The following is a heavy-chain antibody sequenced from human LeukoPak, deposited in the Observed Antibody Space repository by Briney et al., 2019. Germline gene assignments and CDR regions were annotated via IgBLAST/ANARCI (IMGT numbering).Heavy chain of an antibody. CDR3: ARRGIVVVPAAKPLDYYYGMDV. J-gene: IGHJ6*02. CDR1: GGSFSGYY. V-gene: IGHV4-34*01. Sequence: PSETLPLTCAVYGGSFSGYYWSWIRQPPGKGLEWIGEINHSGSTNYNPSLKSRVTISVDTSKNQFSLKLSSVTAADTAVYYCARRGIVVVPAAKPLDYYYGMDVWGQGTTVTVSS. CDR2: INHSGST. D-gene: IGHD2-2*02.